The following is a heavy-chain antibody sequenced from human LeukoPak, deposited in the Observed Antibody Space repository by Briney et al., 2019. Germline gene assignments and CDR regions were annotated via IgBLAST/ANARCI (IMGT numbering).Heavy chain of an antibody. CDR1: GFTFGNYE. V-gene: IGHV3-48*03. Sequence: GGSLRLSCAVSGFTFGNYEMNWVRQAPGKGLDWVSYISSSGSTVYYPDSVKGRFTISRDNAKNSLYLQMTSLRGEDTAVYYCARGGAVAGLYWGQGTLVTVSS. CDR3: ARGGAVAGLY. CDR2: ISSSGSTV. J-gene: IGHJ4*02. D-gene: IGHD6-19*01.